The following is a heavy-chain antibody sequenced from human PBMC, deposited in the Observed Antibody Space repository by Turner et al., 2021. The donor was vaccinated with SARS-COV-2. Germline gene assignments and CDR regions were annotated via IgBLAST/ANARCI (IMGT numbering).Heavy chain of an antibody. J-gene: IGHJ5*02. Sequence: QLQLQESGPGLVKASETLSPTCTVSGASIGSSRNYWGWIRQTPGKGLEWIGSINYSGRTYYKSSLKSRVTISVDTSKNQISLKLSTVTAADTAKYYCARHDSRITNIIVVPRNWFDPWGQGTLVTVSS. D-gene: IGHD3-22*01. CDR1: GASIGSSRNY. CDR2: INYSGRT. CDR3: ARHDSRITNIIVVPRNWFDP. V-gene: IGHV4-39*01.